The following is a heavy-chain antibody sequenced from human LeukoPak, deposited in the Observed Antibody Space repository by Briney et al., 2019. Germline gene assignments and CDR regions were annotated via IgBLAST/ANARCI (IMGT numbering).Heavy chain of an antibody. CDR1: GFTVSGTY. CDR2: IYTGDST. CDR3: AKRGPVVYDL. J-gene: IGHJ4*02. V-gene: IGHV3-66*02. Sequence: GGSLRLSCAASGFTVSGTYMSWVRQAPGKGLEWVSIIYTGDSTYYADSVKGRFTISRDNSKNTLYLQMNSLRPEDTAVYYCAKRGPVVYDLWGQGTLVTVSS.